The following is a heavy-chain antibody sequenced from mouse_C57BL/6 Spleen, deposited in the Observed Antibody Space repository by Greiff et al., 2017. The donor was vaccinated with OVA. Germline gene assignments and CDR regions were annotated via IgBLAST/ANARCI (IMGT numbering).Heavy chain of an antibody. CDR2: IDPSDSET. D-gene: IGHD2-1*01. CDR1: GYTFTSYW. Sequence: VQLQQPGAELVRPGSSVKLSCKASGYTFTSYWMHWVKQRPIQGLAWIGNIDPSDSETHYNQKFKDKATLTVDKSSSTAYMQLSSLTSEDSAVYYCARKDYYGNYDWYFDVWGTGTTVTVSS. CDR3: ARKDYYGNYDWYFDV. J-gene: IGHJ1*03. V-gene: IGHV1-52*01.